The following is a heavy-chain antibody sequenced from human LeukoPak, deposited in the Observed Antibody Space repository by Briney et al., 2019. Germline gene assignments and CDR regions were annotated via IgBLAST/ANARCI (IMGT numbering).Heavy chain of an antibody. CDR1: GGSISSYY. CDR2: IYYSGST. J-gene: IGHJ4*02. CDR3: ARDDRAAAGALGY. D-gene: IGHD6-13*01. V-gene: IGHV4-59*01. Sequence: SETLSLTCTVSGGSISSYYWSWIRQPPGKGLEWIGYIYYSGSTNYNPSLKSRVTISVDTSKNQFSLKLSSVTAVDTAVYYCARDDRAAAGALGYWGQGTLVTVSS.